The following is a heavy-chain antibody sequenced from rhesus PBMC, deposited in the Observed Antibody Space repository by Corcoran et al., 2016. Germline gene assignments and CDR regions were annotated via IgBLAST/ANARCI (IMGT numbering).Heavy chain of an antibody. D-gene: IGHD4-29*01. CDR1: GYNFSDYY. Sequence: QVQLVPSGAEVTKPGSSVKVSCTAFGYNFSDYYMHWVRKAPGQGLEWVGEINPKPGGTKYAQKFQGRVSMTRDTSTSRAYMELSSLRSEDTAVYYCARRRGATVAATYWGQGVLVTVSS. V-gene: IGHV1-138*01. CDR2: INPKPGGT. CDR3: ARRRGATVAATY. J-gene: IGHJ4*01.